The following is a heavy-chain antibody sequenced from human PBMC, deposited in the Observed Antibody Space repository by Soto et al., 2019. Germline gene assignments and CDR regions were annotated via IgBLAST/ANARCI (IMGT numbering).Heavy chain of an antibody. D-gene: IGHD2-15*01. CDR3: ASLPNDCSGGSCYSGAFDI. V-gene: IGHV4-4*02. Sequence: QVQLQESGPGLVKPSGTLSLTCAVSSGSISSSNWWSWVRQPPGKGLEWMGEIYHSGSTNYNPSLKSRVTISVDKSKNQFSLKLSSVTAADTAVYYCASLPNDCSGGSCYSGAFDIWGQGTMVTVSS. CDR1: SGSISSSNW. J-gene: IGHJ3*02. CDR2: IYHSGST.